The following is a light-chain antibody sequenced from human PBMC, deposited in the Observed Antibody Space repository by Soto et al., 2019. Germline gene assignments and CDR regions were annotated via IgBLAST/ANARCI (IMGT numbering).Light chain of an antibody. CDR3: QTWGAGIRL. V-gene: IGLV4-69*01. J-gene: IGLJ3*02. Sequence: QPVLTQSPSASASLGASVRLTCTLSSGHSSSPIAWHQQQPEKGPRYLMKINSDGSHSKGDGIPDRFSGSSSGAERYLTISSLQSEDEADYYCQTWGAGIRLFGGGTQLTVL. CDR1: SGHSSSP. CDR2: INSDGSH.